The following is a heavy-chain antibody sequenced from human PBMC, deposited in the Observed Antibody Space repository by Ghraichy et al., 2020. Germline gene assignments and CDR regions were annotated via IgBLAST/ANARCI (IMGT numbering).Heavy chain of an antibody. V-gene: IGHV3-23*01. CDR3: AKGDPPPSYYHFGMDV. Sequence: GGSLRLACAASGFTFSSYAMTWVRQAPGKGLEWVSGISVRGGGAYYADSVKGRFTISRDDSKNTLYLQMNSLKAEDTAVYYCAKGDPPPSYYHFGMDVWGQGTTVTVSS. CDR2: ISVRGGGA. J-gene: IGHJ6*02. CDR1: GFTFSSYA.